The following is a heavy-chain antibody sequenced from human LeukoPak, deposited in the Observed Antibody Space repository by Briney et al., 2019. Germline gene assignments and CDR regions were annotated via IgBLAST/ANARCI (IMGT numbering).Heavy chain of an antibody. J-gene: IGHJ4*02. CDR1: GYSFTSYW. Sequence: GESLNISCKGSGYSFTSYWIGWVRPMPGKALDWMGFIFPGDSDTRYSLPFQGKVTISAAQSIPTAYFLCKGPDTSDTARYCCARQVAAGLDYWGQGTLVTVSS. V-gene: IGHV5-51*01. CDR3: ARQVAAGLDY. CDR2: IFPGDSDT. D-gene: IGHD6-13*01.